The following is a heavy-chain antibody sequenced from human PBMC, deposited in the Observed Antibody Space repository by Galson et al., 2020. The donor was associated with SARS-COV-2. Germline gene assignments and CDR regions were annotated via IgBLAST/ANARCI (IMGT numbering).Heavy chain of an antibody. Sequence: GGSLRLSCAASGFTFRAYIMTWVRQAPGTGLEWVSSISTCSSYIYYADSVKGRFTITRDNAKKSLYLQMSSLRAEDTAVYYCARVLRRYNGYDVYYLDSWGQGTQVTVSS. J-gene: IGHJ4*02. CDR2: ISTCSSYI. CDR3: ARVLRRYNGYDVYYLDS. D-gene: IGHD5-12*01. CDR1: GFTFRAYI. V-gene: IGHV3-21*01.